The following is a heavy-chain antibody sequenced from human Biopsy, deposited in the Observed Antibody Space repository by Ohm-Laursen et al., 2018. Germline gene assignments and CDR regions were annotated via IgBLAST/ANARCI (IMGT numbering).Heavy chain of an antibody. Sequence: SLRLSCTASGFTFSGYAMSWVRQGPEKGLEWVSVVTGSSRSTYYTDSVKGRFSISRDNSKNTLYLQMNSLRVEDTAVYYCAKGNGAYTNYGWYFDLWGRGTLVTVSS. D-gene: IGHD4-11*01. CDR1: GFTFSGYA. CDR2: VTGSSRST. J-gene: IGHJ2*01. CDR3: AKGNGAYTNYGWYFDL. V-gene: IGHV3-23*01.